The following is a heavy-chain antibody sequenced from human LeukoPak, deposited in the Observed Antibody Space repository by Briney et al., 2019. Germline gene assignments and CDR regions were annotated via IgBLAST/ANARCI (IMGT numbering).Heavy chain of an antibody. J-gene: IGHJ4*02. V-gene: IGHV3-23*01. CDR1: GFTFSSYA. D-gene: IGHD1-14*01. CDR3: AREKEPIGYFDT. CDR2: IIGSGGST. Sequence: PGGSLRLSCAVSGFTFSSYAMSWVRQAPGKGPEWVSGIIGSGGSTYYRDSVKGRFTISRDNSKNTLYLQMNSLRAEDTAIYYCAREKEPIGYFDTWGQGTLVTVSS.